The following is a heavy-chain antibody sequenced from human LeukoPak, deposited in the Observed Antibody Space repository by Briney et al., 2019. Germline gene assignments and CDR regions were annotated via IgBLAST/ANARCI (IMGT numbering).Heavy chain of an antibody. Sequence: SETLSLTCTVSGGSISSSSYYWGWVRQPPGKGLEWIANIYYSGSTYYSPSLRSRVTISVDTSKNQFSLKLTSVTAADTAVYYCARHASVSGNWPRPLDYWGQGSLVTVSS. CDR3: ARHASVSGNWPRPLDY. CDR2: IYYSGST. D-gene: IGHD3-3*01. V-gene: IGHV4-39*01. CDR1: GGSISSSSYY. J-gene: IGHJ4*02.